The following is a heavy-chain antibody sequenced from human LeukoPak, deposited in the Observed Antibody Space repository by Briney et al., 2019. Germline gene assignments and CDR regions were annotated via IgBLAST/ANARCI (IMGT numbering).Heavy chain of an antibody. CDR1: GYIFTSYA. V-gene: IGHV1-3*01. Sequence: GASVKVSCKASGYIFTSYAMHWVRQAPGQRLEWMGWINAGNGNTKYSQKFQGRVTTTRDTSATTVYMELSSLRSEDTAVYYCARDIDRVFNWFDPWGQGTLVTVSS. CDR3: ARDIDRVFNWFDP. J-gene: IGHJ5*02. CDR2: INAGNGNT. D-gene: IGHD6-13*01.